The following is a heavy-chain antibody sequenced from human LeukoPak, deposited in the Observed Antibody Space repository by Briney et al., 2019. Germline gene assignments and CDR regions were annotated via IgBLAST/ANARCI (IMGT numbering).Heavy chain of an antibody. V-gene: IGHV3-66*02. CDR2: IWIDGTT. D-gene: IGHD4/OR15-4a*01. J-gene: IGHJ5*02. CDR3: ATKYGES. Sequence: GGSLRLSCVVSGFTVSTSYMAWVRQAPGKGLEFVSLIWIDGTTHYADSVKGRFTISGDNSKNTLYLQMNSLSPEDTAVYYCATKYGESWGQGTLVTVSS. CDR1: GFTVSTSY.